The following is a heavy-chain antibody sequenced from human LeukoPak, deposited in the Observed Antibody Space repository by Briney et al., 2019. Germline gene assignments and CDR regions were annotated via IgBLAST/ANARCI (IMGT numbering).Heavy chain of an antibody. Sequence: GASVKVSCKASGYTFTSYDINWVRQATGQGLEWMGWMNPNSGNTGYAQKFQGRVTMTRNTSISTAYMELSSLRSEDTAVYYCARSDGLLWFGELLPAPYYFDYWGQGTLVTVSS. CDR2: MNPNSGNT. CDR3: ARSDGLLWFGELLPAPYYFDY. D-gene: IGHD3-10*01. J-gene: IGHJ4*02. V-gene: IGHV1-8*02. CDR1: GYTFTSYD.